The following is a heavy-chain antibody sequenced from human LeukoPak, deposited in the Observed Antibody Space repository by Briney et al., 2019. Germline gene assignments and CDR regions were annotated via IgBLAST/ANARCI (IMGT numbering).Heavy chain of an antibody. Sequence: GGSLRLSCAASGFTFSSYSMNWVRQAPGKGLEWVANIKQDGSEKYYVDSVKGRFTISRDNAKNSLYLQMSSLRAEDTAVYYCARDQAYYYDSSPLYWGQGTLVTVSS. J-gene: IGHJ4*02. CDR3: ARDQAYYYDSSPLY. CDR2: IKQDGSEK. V-gene: IGHV3-7*01. CDR1: GFTFSSYS. D-gene: IGHD3-22*01.